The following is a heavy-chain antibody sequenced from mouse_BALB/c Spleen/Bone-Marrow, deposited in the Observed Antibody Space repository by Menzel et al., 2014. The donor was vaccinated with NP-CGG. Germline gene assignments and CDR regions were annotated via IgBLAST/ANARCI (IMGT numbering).Heavy chain of an antibody. CDR3: ARGGDCWFAY. CDR2: ILPGSGST. J-gene: IGHJ3*01. CDR1: GYTFSSYW. V-gene: IGHV1-9*01. Sequence: VQLQQSGAELMKPGASVKISCMATGYTFSSYWIDWIKQRPGHGLEWIGEILPGSGSTNYNDKFRGKTTFTADPSSNTAFMQLSSLTSEDSAVYYCARGGDCWFAYWGQGTLVTVSA.